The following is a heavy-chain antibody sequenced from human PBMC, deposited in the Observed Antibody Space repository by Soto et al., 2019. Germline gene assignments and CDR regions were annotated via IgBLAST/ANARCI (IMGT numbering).Heavy chain of an antibody. CDR1: GFTFSSYG. J-gene: IGHJ6*03. D-gene: IGHD2-15*01. V-gene: IGHV3-33*01. CDR3: ARDCSGGSCYYMDV. Sequence: GGSLRLSCAASGFTFSSYGMHWVHQAPGKGLEWVAVIWYDGSNKYYADSVKGRFTISRDNSKNTLYLQMNSLRAEDTAVYYCARDCSGGSCYYMDVWGKGTTVTVSS. CDR2: IWYDGSNK.